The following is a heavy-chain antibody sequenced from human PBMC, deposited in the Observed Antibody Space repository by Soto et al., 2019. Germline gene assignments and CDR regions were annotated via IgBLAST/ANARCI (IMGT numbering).Heavy chain of an antibody. Sequence: QVQLLQSGAEVKKPGASVKVSCKASGYTFTNYGITWVRQAPGQGLEWMGWISAYNGNTHYTQRLQGRVTMTTDTSTSTAYMELRGLRYDDTAVYYCARVRQLVGYCSYYMDVWGKGTTVTVSS. D-gene: IGHD6-6*01. J-gene: IGHJ6*03. CDR2: ISAYNGNT. V-gene: IGHV1-18*01. CDR1: GYTFTNYG. CDR3: ARVRQLVGYCSYYMDV.